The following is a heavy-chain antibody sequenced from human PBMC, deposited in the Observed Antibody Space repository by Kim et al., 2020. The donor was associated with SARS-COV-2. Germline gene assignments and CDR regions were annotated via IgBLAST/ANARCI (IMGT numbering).Heavy chain of an antibody. CDR2: INWNGGST. Sequence: GGSLRLSCAASGFTFDDYGMSWVRQAPGKGLEWVSGINWNGGSTGYADSVKGRFTISRDNAKNSLYLQMNSLRAEDTALYHCARWGGDNWNYILDLAFDIWGQGTMVTVSS. CDR3: ARWGGDNWNYILDLAFDI. J-gene: IGHJ3*02. D-gene: IGHD1-7*01. V-gene: IGHV3-20*01. CDR1: GFTFDDYG.